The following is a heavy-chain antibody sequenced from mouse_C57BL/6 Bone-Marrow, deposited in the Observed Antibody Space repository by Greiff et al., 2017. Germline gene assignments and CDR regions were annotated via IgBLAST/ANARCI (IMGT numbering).Heavy chain of an antibody. D-gene: IGHD2-3*01. CDR1: GYTFTSYW. CDR2: IYPGSGST. Sequence: QVQLHHPFSSLFPPAPSVKMSCKASGYTFTSYWITWVKQRPGQGLEWIGDIYPGSGSTNYNEKFKSKATLTVDTSSSTAYMQLSSLTSEDSAVYYCAKGYYDGSSWGQGTLVTVSA. V-gene: IGHV1-55*01. J-gene: IGHJ3*02. CDR3: AKGYYDGSS.